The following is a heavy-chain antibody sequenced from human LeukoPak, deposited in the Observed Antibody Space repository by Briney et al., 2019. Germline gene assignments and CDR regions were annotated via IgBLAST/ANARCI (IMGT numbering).Heavy chain of an antibody. D-gene: IGHD6-6*01. V-gene: IGHV3-48*03. CDR3: ARGPSIAALYDAFDI. J-gene: IGHJ3*02. Sequence: AGSLQLSCAASEFTFTSYELNWVRQAPGKGLEWVSYISSSGNTISYADSVKGRFTISRDNAKNSLYLQVISLRAEDTAVYYCARGPSIAALYDAFDIWGQGRMVSVSS. CDR1: EFTFTSYE. CDR2: ISSSGNTI.